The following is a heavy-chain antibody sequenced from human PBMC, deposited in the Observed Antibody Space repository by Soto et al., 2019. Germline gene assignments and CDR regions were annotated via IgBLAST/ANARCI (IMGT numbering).Heavy chain of an antibody. CDR1: GGTVASSHW. CDR2: VYHTGDT. Sequence: SETLSLTCGVSGGTVASSHWWSWVRQSPSRGLEWIGNVYHTGDTNFNPSLQSRVTFSVDKSNNQFSLRLTSLTAAYTAVYFCAREIVTAGGNNYFDPWGPGTLVTVSS. J-gene: IGHJ5*02. CDR3: AREIVTAGGNNYFDP. V-gene: IGHV4-4*02. D-gene: IGHD2-21*02.